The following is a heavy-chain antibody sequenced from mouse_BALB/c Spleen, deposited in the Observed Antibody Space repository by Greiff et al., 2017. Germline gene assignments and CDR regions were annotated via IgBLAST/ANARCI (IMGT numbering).Heavy chain of an antibody. Sequence: DVKLQESGPGLVKPSQSLSLTCTVTGYSITSDYAWNWIRQFPGNKLEWMGYISYSGSTSYNPSLKSRISITRDTSKNQFFLQLNSVTTEDTATYYCARLYGYDVGDYAMDYWGQGTSVTVSS. J-gene: IGHJ4*01. D-gene: IGHD2-2*01. V-gene: IGHV3-2*02. CDR2: ISYSGST. CDR1: GYSITSDYA. CDR3: ARLYGYDVGDYAMDY.